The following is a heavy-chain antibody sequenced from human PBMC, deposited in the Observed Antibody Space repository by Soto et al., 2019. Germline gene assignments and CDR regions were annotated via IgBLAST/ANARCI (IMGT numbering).Heavy chain of an antibody. Sequence: GGSLRLSCAASGFTFSSYAMSWVRQAPGKGLEWVSAISGSGGSTYYADSVKGRFTISRDNSKNTLYLQMNSLRAEDTAVYYCAKDKRWLPEGYYYYGMDVWGQGTTVTVSS. CDR2: ISGSGGST. CDR3: AKDKRWLPEGYYYYGMDV. CDR1: GFTFSSYA. J-gene: IGHJ6*02. V-gene: IGHV3-23*01. D-gene: IGHD5-12*01.